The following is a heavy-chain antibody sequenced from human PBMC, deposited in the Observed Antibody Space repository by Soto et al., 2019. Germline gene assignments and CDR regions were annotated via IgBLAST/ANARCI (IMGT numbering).Heavy chain of an antibody. J-gene: IGHJ3*02. V-gene: IGHV3-13*04. Sequence: EVQLVESGGGLVQPGGSLRLSCAASGFTFSSYDMHWVRQATGKGLEWVSAIGTAGDTYYPGSVKGRFTISRENAKNSLYLQMNSLRAGDTAVYYCARGITMLREVILDAFDIWGQGTMVTVSS. D-gene: IGHD3-10*01. CDR2: IGTAGDT. CDR3: ARGITMLREVILDAFDI. CDR1: GFTFSSYD.